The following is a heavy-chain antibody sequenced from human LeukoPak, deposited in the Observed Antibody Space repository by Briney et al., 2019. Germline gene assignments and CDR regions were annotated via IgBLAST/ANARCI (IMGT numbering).Heavy chain of an antibody. CDR3: AQGFKTYGELSFDY. J-gene: IGHJ4*02. CDR2: VTGGGDVT. Sequence: PGGSLRLSCAASGFTFSSYAMSWVRQAPGKGLEWVATVTGGGDVTYYADSVKGRFTISRDNSQNTMHLQMSSLRAEDTAVYYSAQGFKTYGELSFDYWGQGTLVTVSP. D-gene: IGHD4-17*01. CDR1: GFTFSSYA. V-gene: IGHV3-23*01.